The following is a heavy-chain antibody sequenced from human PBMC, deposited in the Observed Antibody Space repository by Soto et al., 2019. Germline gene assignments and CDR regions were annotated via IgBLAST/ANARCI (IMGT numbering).Heavy chain of an antibody. CDR3: AHTSTPYISGYYFDY. J-gene: IGHJ4*02. Sequence: QITLKESGPTLVKPTQTLTLTCTFSGFSVSTHGLGVGWFRQPPGKALEWLAVIYWDDDKRYSPSLKSRLSITKDTSKNQVVLTLTNMDPVDTATYYCAHTSTPYISGYYFDYWGQGTLVTGSS. V-gene: IGHV2-5*02. CDR2: IYWDDDK. CDR1: GFSVSTHGLG. D-gene: IGHD3-22*01.